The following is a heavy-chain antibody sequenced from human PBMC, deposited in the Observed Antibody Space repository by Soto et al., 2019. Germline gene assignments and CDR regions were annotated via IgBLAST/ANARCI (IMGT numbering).Heavy chain of an antibody. CDR1: GGSISSSSYY. D-gene: IGHD3-9*01. CDR3: AGTGFHYMDV. CDR2: IYYSGST. Sequence: TLSLTCTVSGGSISSSSYYWGWIRQPPGKGLEWIGSIYYSGSTYYNPSLKSRVTISVDTSKNQFSLKLSSVTAADTAVYYCAGTGFHYMDVWGKGTTVTVSS. J-gene: IGHJ6*03. V-gene: IGHV4-39*01.